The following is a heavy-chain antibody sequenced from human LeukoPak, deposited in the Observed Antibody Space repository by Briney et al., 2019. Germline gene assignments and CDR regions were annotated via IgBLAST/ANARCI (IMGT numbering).Heavy chain of an antibody. D-gene: IGHD3-10*01. J-gene: IGHJ6*04. CDR2: INPSGGST. V-gene: IGHV1-46*01. CDR3: AREAGELLWFGDTFQMDV. CDR1: GYTFTSYY. Sequence: ASVKVSCKASGYTFTSYYMHWVRQAPGQGLEWMGIINPSGGSTSYAQKFQGRVTMTRDTSTSTVYMELSSLRSEDTAVYYCAREAGELLWFGDTFQMDVWGKGTTVTISS.